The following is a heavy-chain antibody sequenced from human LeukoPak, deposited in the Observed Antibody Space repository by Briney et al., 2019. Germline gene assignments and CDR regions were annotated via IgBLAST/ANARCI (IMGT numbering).Heavy chain of an antibody. CDR1: GFTFDDYA. CDR2: ISWSSGSI. D-gene: IGHD3/OR15-3a*01. Sequence: PGGSLRLSCAASGFTFDDYAMHWVRQAPGKGLEWVSGISWSSGSIGYADSVKGRFTISRDNAKNSLYLQMNSLRAEDTALYYCAKGLDADVGGYYFDYWGQGTLVTVSS. J-gene: IGHJ4*02. V-gene: IGHV3-9*01. CDR3: AKGLDADVGGYYFDY.